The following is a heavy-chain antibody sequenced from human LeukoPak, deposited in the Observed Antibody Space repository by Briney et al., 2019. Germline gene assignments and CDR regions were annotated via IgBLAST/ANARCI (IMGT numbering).Heavy chain of an antibody. Sequence: SETLSLTCTVSGGSISSYYWSWIRQPPGKGLEWIGYIYYSGSTNYNPSLKSRVTISVDTSKNQFSLKLGSVTAADTAVYYCARVRTGGYVDYWGQGTLVTVSS. J-gene: IGHJ4*02. CDR1: GGSISSYY. CDR2: IYYSGST. CDR3: ARVRTGGYVDY. D-gene: IGHD2-8*02. V-gene: IGHV4-59*08.